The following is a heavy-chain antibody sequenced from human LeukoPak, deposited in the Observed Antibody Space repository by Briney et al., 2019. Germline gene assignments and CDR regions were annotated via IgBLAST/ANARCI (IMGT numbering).Heavy chain of an antibody. CDR3: ARILDSAWGELGY. V-gene: IGHV3-30*03. CDR1: GFTVSSNY. J-gene: IGHJ4*02. CDR2: ISYDGSNK. D-gene: IGHD6-19*01. Sequence: GGSLRLSCAASGFTVSSNYMHWVRQAPGKGLEWVAVISYDGSNKYYADSVKGRFTISRDNSKNTLYLQMNSLRAEDTAVYYCARILDSAWGELGYWGQGTLVTVSS.